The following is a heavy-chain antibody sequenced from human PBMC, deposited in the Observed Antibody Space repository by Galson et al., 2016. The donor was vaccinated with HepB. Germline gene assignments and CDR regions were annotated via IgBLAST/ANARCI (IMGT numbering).Heavy chain of an antibody. V-gene: IGHV3-73*01. CDR3: TGDFYDSGAIDY. CDR2: IRSKAGRYAT. D-gene: IGHD3-22*01. CDR1: GFSFMDSA. Sequence: SLRLSCAASGFSFMDSAIHWVRQASGKGLEWVGRIRSKAGRYATGYTASMQDRFAISSDDSKNTAYLQLTSLKNEDTAVYYCTGDFYDSGAIDYWGQGTLVTVSS. J-gene: IGHJ4*02.